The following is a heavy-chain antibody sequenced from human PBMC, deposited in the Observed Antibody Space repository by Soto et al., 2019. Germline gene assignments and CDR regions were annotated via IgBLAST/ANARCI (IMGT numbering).Heavy chain of an antibody. CDR2: IYPGDSDT. Sequence: WESLKISCKGSGYSFTSYWIGWVRQMPGKGLEWMGIIYPGDSDTRYSPSFQGQATISADQSISTAYLQWRSLKASDTAMYYCARSHGESPFDYWAQGTLVTVS. J-gene: IGHJ4*02. V-gene: IGHV5-51*01. CDR3: ARSHGESPFDY. CDR1: GYSFTSYW. D-gene: IGHD2-21*01.